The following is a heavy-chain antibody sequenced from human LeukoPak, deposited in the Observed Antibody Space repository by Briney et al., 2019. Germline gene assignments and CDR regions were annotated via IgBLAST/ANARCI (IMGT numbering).Heavy chain of an antibody. CDR2: IWYDGSNK. J-gene: IGHJ2*01. D-gene: IGHD5-18*01. Sequence: GRSLRLSCAASGFTFSSYGMHWVRQAPGKGLEWVAVIWYDGSNKYYADSVKGRFTISRDNSKNTLYLQMNSLRAEDTAVYYCARDRYSYGANWYFDLWGRGTLVTVSS. CDR1: GFTFSSYG. CDR3: ARDRYSYGANWYFDL. V-gene: IGHV3-33*01.